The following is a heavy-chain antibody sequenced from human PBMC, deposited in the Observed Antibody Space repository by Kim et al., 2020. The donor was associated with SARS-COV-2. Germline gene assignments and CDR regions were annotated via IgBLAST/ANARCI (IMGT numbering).Heavy chain of an antibody. J-gene: IGHJ4*02. D-gene: IGHD6-13*01. Sequence: RYSPSFQGQVTISADKSISTAYLQWSSLKASDTAMYYCARRGLSWYYFDYWGQGTLVTVSS. V-gene: IGHV5-51*01. CDR3: ARRGLSWYYFDY.